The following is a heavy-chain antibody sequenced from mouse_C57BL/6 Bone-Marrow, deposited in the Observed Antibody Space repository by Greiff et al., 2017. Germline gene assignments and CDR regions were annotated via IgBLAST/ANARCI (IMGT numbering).Heavy chain of an antibody. CDR1: GYTFTSYW. D-gene: IGHD1-1*01. Sequence: QVQLQQPGAELVKPGASVKLSCKASGYTFTSYWMHWVKQRPGQGLEWIGMIHPNSGSTNYNEKFKSKATLTVDKSSSTAYMQLSSLTSEDSAVYYCARSPFYGSLYYAMDYWGQGTSVTVSS. CDR2: IHPNSGST. J-gene: IGHJ4*01. V-gene: IGHV1-64*01. CDR3: ARSPFYGSLYYAMDY.